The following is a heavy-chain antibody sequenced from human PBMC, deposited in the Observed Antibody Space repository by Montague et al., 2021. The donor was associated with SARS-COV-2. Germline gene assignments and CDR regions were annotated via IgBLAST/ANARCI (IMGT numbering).Heavy chain of an antibody. CDR3: ARVGRQQLVRLSGMDV. CDR1: GGSISSSSYY. CDR2: IYYSGST. J-gene: IGHJ6*02. Sequence: SETLSLTCTVSGGSISSSSYYWGWIRQPPGKGLEWNRSIYYSGSTYYNPSLKSRVTISVDASKNQFSLKLSSVTAADTAVYYCARVGRQQLVRLSGMDVWGQGTTVTVSS. D-gene: IGHD6-13*01. V-gene: IGHV4-39*07.